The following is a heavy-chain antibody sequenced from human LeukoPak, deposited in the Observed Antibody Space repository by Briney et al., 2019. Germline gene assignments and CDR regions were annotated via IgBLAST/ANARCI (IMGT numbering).Heavy chain of an antibody. V-gene: IGHV4-4*07. J-gene: IGHJ4*02. CDR1: GGSISSYY. Sequence: KPSETLSLTCTVSGGSISSYYWSWIRQPAGKGLEWIGRIYTSGSTNYNPSLKSRVTMSVDTSRNQFSLKLSSVTAADTAVYYCARRTYFYDSSGYYFDYWGQGTLVTVSS. D-gene: IGHD3-22*01. CDR2: IYTSGST. CDR3: ARRTYFYDSSGYYFDY.